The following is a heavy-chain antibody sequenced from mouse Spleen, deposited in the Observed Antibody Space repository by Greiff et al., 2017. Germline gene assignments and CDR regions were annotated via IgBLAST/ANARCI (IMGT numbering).Heavy chain of an antibody. CDR3: ARRDYRYDGFAY. D-gene: IGHD2-14*01. CDR2: IDPSDSET. V-gene: IGHV1-52*01. J-gene: IGHJ3*01. CDR1: GYTFTSYW. Sequence: QVQLQQPGAELVRPGSSVKLSCKASGYTFTSYWMHWVKQRPIQGLEWIGNIDPSDSETHYNQKFKDKATLTVDKSSSTAYMQLSSLTSEDSAVYYCARRDYRYDGFAYWGQGTLVTVSA.